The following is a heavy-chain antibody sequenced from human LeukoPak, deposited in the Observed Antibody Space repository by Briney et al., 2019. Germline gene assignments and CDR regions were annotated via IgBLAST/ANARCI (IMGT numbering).Heavy chain of an antibody. V-gene: IGHV4-39*01. CDR1: GGSISSSSYY. CDR3: ARYIVVVPAAIANDAFDI. J-gene: IGHJ3*02. CDR2: IYYSGST. D-gene: IGHD2-2*02. Sequence: SETLSLTCTVSGGSISSSSYYWGWIRQPPGKGLEWIGSIYYSGSTYYNPSLKSRVTISVDTSKNQFSLKLSSVTAADTAVYYCARYIVVVPAAIANDAFDIWGQGTMVTVSS.